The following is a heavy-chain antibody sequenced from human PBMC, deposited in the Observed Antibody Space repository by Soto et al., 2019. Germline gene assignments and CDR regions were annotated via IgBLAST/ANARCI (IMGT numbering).Heavy chain of an antibody. Sequence: QVQLQESGPGLVKPSETLSLTCTVSGGSISSYYWSWIRQPPGKGLEWIGYIYYSGSTNYNPSLKSRVTISVDTSKNQFSLKLSSVTAADTAVYYCARTEPRITMVRGVMGDFDYWGQGTLVTVSS. V-gene: IGHV4-59*01. CDR1: GGSISSYY. D-gene: IGHD3-10*01. CDR3: ARTEPRITMVRGVMGDFDY. CDR2: IYYSGST. J-gene: IGHJ4*02.